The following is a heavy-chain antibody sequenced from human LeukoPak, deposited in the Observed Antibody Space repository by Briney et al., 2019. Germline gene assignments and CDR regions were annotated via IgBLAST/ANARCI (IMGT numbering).Heavy chain of an antibody. Sequence: GGSLRLSCTASGFSVSSIYMAWVRQAPGKGLEFVSIIYSGGSTSYTDSVEGRFTMSRDNSKNTLYLQMNSLRAEDTAVYYCAKPPYCSSTSCYGWFDPWGQGTLVTVSS. V-gene: IGHV3-66*02. D-gene: IGHD2-2*01. CDR3: AKPPYCSSTSCYGWFDP. J-gene: IGHJ5*02. CDR2: IYSGGST. CDR1: GFSVSSIY.